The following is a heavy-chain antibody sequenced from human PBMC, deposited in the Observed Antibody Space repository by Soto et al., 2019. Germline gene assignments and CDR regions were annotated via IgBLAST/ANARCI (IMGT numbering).Heavy chain of an antibody. J-gene: IGHJ6*02. D-gene: IGHD5-18*01. V-gene: IGHV4-34*01. CDR3: ARGRYSYGLSYYYYGMDV. Sequence: VSLTCAVYGGSFSGYYWSWIRQPPGKGLEWIGEINHSGSTNYNPSLKSRVTISVDTSKNQFSLKLSSVTAADTAVYYCARGRYSYGLSYYYYGMDVWGQGTTVTVS. CDR1: GGSFSGYY. CDR2: INHSGST.